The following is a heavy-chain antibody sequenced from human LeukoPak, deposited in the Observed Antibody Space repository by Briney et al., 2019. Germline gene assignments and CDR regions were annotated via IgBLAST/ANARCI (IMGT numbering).Heavy chain of an antibody. V-gene: IGHV4-61*01. CDR1: GGSINSGSFY. D-gene: IGHD6-6*01. J-gene: IGHJ6*03. CDR2: IYYSGST. CDR3: ARSSYSSSSYYYYYYMDV. Sequence: SETLSLTCTVSGGSINSGSFYWSWIRQPPGKGLEWIGYIYYSGSTNYNPSLKSRVTISVDTSKSQFSLKLSSVTAADTAVYYCARSSYSSSSYYYYYYMDVWGKGTTVTVSS.